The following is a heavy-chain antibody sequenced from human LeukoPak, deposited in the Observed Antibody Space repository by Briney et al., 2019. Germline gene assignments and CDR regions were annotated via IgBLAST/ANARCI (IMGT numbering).Heavy chain of an antibody. D-gene: IGHD6-13*01. J-gene: IGHJ4*02. CDR2: IKSNSDGGTT. CDR1: GFTFSNAW. Sequence: PGGSLRLSCAASGFTFSNAWMCWVRQTPGKGLEWVGRIKSNSDGGTTDYGAPVKGRFTISRDDSKNTLYMQIYSLKTEDTAVYYCATAKSSSSHYWGQGTLVAVSS. V-gene: IGHV3-15*01. CDR3: ATAKSSSSHY.